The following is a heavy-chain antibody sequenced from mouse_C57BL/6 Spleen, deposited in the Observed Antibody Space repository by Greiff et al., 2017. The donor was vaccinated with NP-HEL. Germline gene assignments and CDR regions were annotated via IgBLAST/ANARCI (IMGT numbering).Heavy chain of an antibody. Sequence: QVQLQQPGTELVKPGASVKLPCKASGYTFTSYWMHWVKQRPGQGLEWIGNINPSNGGTNYNEKFKSKATLTVDKSSSTAYMQLSSLTSEDSAVYYCARSIYYGKPAFAYWGQGTLVTVSA. J-gene: IGHJ3*01. CDR2: INPSNGGT. D-gene: IGHD2-1*01. V-gene: IGHV1-53*01. CDR3: ARSIYYGKPAFAY. CDR1: GYTFTSYW.